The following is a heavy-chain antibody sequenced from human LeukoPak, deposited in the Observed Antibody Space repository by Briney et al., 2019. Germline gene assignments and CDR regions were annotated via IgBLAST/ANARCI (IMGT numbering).Heavy chain of an antibody. Sequence: GGSLRLSCAASGFTLSSYGMHWVRQAPGKGLEWVAFIRYDGSNKYYADSVKGRFTISRDNSKNTLYLQMNSLRAEDTAVYYCAKDDTVGATIGTGIDYWGQGTLVTVSS. J-gene: IGHJ4*02. CDR2: IRYDGSNK. CDR3: AKDDTVGATIGTGIDY. V-gene: IGHV3-30*02. CDR1: GFTLSSYG. D-gene: IGHD1-26*01.